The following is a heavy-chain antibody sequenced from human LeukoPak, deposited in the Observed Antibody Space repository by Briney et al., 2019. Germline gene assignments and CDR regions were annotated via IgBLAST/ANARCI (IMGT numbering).Heavy chain of an antibody. CDR1: GFSFSSFA. D-gene: IGHD1-26*01. Sequence: GGSLRLSCTASGFSFSSFAMHWVRQPPGKGLEWVAIIWHDGEKIFYADSVRGRFAISKDTSKSTPYLQMNSLRVDDTAIYYCSRPRYSGSYYPFDSWGQGTLVTVSS. V-gene: IGHV3-33*01. J-gene: IGHJ4*02. CDR2: IWHDGEKI. CDR3: SRPRYSGSYYPFDS.